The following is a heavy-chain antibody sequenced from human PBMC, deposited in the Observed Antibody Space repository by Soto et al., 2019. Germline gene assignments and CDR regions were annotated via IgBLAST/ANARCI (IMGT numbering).Heavy chain of an antibody. Sequence: QVQLQQWGAGLLKPSETLSLTCAVYGGSFSGYYWTWIRQPPGTGLEWIGEINHSGSPNYNPSLKSRVTISVDTSTNQFSLKLTSVTAADTAVYYCARDKITGLFDYWGQGTLVTVSS. J-gene: IGHJ4*02. CDR2: INHSGSP. D-gene: IGHD2-8*02. V-gene: IGHV4-34*01. CDR3: ARDKITGLFDY. CDR1: GGSFSGYY.